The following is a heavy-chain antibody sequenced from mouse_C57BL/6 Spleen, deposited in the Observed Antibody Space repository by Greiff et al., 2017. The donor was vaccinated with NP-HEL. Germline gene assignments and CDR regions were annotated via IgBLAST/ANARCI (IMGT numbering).Heavy chain of an antibody. J-gene: IGHJ1*03. CDR3: ARGGYGCSLGGYFDV. CDR2: IYPGDGDT. CDR1: GYAFSSYW. D-gene: IGHD1-1*01. V-gene: IGHV1-80*01. Sequence: VQLQQSGAELVKPGASVKISCKASGYAFSSYWMNWVKQRPGKGLAWIGQIYPGDGDTNYNGKFKGKATLTADKSSSPAYMQLSSLTSEDSAVYFCARGGYGCSLGGYFDVWGTGTTVTVTS.